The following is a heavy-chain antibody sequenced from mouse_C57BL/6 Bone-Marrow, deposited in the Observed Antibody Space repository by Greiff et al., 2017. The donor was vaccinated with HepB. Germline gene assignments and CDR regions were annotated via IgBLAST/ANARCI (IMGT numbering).Heavy chain of an antibody. CDR1: GFSLTSYG. V-gene: IGHV2-2*01. CDR3: AKNICYYCSSFYWYFDV. CDR2: IWSGGST. J-gene: IGHJ1*03. D-gene: IGHD1-1*01. Sequence: QVQLKELGPGLVQPSQSLSITCTVSGFSLTSYGVHWVRQSPGKGLEWLGVIWSGGSTDYNAAFISRLSISKDNSKSQVFFKMNSLQADDTAIYYCAKNICYYCSSFYWYFDVWGTGTTVTVSS.